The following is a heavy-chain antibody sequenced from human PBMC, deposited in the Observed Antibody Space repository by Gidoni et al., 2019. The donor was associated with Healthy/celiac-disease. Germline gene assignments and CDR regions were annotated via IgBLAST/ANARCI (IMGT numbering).Heavy chain of an antibody. CDR1: GFTFSSYS. V-gene: IGHV3-21*01. CDR3: ARDMQGDYLYYFDY. D-gene: IGHD4-17*01. CDR2: ISSSSSYI. J-gene: IGHJ4*02. Sequence: EVQLVESGGGLVKPGGSLRLSCAASGFTFSSYSMNWVRQAPGKGLEWVSSISSSSSYIYYADSVKGRFTISRDNAKNSLYLQMNSLRAEDTAVYYCARDMQGDYLYYFDYWGQGTLVTVSS.